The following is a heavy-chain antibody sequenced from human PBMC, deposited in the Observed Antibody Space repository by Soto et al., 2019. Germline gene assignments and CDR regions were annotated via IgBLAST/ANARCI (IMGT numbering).Heavy chain of an antibody. J-gene: IGHJ2*01. Sequence: QVQLVESGGGVVQPGRSLRLSCATSRFTFSTYAMHWVRQAPGKGLDWVAVISSDGSRKYYADSVKGRFTISRDNSQNTLYLQMNSLRAEDTAVYYCARDHSDHYISWYFDLWGRGTLVTVSS. CDR1: RFTFSTYA. CDR3: ARDHSDHYISWYFDL. D-gene: IGHD3-9*01. CDR2: ISSDGSRK. V-gene: IGHV3-30-3*01.